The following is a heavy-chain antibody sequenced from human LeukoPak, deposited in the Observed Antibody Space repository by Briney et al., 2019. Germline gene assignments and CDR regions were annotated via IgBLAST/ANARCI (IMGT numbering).Heavy chain of an antibody. V-gene: IGHV4-31*03. CDR3: ARGGMSTYYDSGGYFSY. CDR2: IYYSGST. CDR1: GGSISSGGYY. Sequence: SETLSLTCTVSGGSISSGGYYWSWIRQHPGKGLEWIGYIYYSGSTYYNPSLKSRVTISVDTSKNQFSLKLSSVTAADTAVYFCARGGMSTYYDSGGYFSYWGQGILVTVSS. D-gene: IGHD3-22*01. J-gene: IGHJ4*02.